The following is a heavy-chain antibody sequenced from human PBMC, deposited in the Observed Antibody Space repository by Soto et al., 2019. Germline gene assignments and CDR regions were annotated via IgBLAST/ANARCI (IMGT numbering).Heavy chain of an antibody. D-gene: IGHD3-10*01. J-gene: IGHJ3*02. Sequence: QGHLGHPGAGGKKPGPPGKFPAKPSGGTWSDQVAAWRRQAPEKGLEWMGGPTPVFNTAKYAQKFQGRVTVPADKFTNIAYMELSSLRSEDTAFYFCARGVYGSGNYYTGPSAFDIWGQGTMVIVSS. V-gene: IGHV1-69*14. CDR1: GGTWSDQV. CDR2: PTPVFNTA. CDR3: ARGVYGSGNYYTGPSAFDI.